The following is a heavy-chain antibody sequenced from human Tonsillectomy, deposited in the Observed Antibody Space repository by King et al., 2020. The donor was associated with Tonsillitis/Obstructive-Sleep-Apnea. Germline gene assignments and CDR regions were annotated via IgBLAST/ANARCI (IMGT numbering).Heavy chain of an antibody. V-gene: IGHV1-3*01. J-gene: IGHJ4*02. Sequence: QLVQSGAEVKKPGASVKVSCKASGYTFTSYAMHWVRQAPGQRLEWMGWLNAGNGNTKYSQKFQGRVTITRDTSASTAYMELSSLRSEDTAVYYCAIPWGGYYCFDYWGQGTLVTVSS. D-gene: IGHD3-3*01. CDR1: GYTFTSYA. CDR2: LNAGNGNT. CDR3: AIPWGGYYCFDY.